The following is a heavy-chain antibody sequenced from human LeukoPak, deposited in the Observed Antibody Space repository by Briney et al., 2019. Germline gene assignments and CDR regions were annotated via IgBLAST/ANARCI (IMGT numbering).Heavy chain of an antibody. CDR2: ISAYNGNT. CDR1: GYTFTSYG. Sequence: GASVKVSCKASGYTFTSYGISWVRQAPGQGLEWMGWISAYNGNTNYAQKLQGRVTMTTDTSTSTAYMELRSLRYDDTAVYYCARGVVVPSYYYYMDVWGKGTTVTVSS. CDR3: ARGVVVPSYYYYMDV. V-gene: IGHV1-18*01. J-gene: IGHJ6*03. D-gene: IGHD2-2*01.